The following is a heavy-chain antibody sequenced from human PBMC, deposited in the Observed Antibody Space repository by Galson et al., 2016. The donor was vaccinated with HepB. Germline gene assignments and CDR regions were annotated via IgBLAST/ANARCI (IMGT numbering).Heavy chain of an antibody. J-gene: IGHJ4*02. CDR2: IWCDGSKT. Sequence: SLRLSCAASEFTFSSYGMHWVRQAPGKGLEWVAIIWCDGSKTYYADSVKGRFTISRDNSENTLYLQMSDLRAEDTAVYYCARGGSYFIDYWGQGTLVTVSS. D-gene: IGHD2-21*02. V-gene: IGHV3-33*01. CDR1: EFTFSSYG. CDR3: ARGGSYFIDY.